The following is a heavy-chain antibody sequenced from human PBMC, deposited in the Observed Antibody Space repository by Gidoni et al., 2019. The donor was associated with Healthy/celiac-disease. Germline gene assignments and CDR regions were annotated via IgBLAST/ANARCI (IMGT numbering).Heavy chain of an antibody. CDR3: AHSKGQQMGGAFDI. CDR1: GFSLSTSGVG. J-gene: IGHJ3*02. CDR2: IYWDDDK. V-gene: IGHV2-5*02. D-gene: IGHD6-13*01. Sequence: QITLKESGPTLVKPTQTLTLTCTFSGFSLSTSGVGVGWIRQPPGKALEWLSLIYWDDDKRYSPSLKSRLTITKNTSKNQVVLTMTNMDPVDTATYYCAHSKGQQMGGAFDIWGQGTMVTVSS.